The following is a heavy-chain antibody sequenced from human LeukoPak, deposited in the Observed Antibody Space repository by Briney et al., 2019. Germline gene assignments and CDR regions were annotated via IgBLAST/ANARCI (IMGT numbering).Heavy chain of an antibody. CDR1: GFTFSSYA. Sequence: GGSLRLSCAASGFTFSSYAMSWVRQAPGKGLEWVSAISGSGYSPNYADSVKGRFTISRDNSKNTLYLQMNNLRAEDTAIYYCAKLGSGSYYGFDYWGQGTLVTVSS. J-gene: IGHJ4*02. D-gene: IGHD1-26*01. CDR2: ISGSGYSP. CDR3: AKLGSGSYYGFDY. V-gene: IGHV3-23*01.